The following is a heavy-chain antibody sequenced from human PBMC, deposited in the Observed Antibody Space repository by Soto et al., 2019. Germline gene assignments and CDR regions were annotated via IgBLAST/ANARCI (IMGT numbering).Heavy chain of an antibody. CDR1: GFTFSNAW. V-gene: IGHV3-15*01. CDR2: IKSKTDGGTT. J-gene: IGHJ4*02. D-gene: IGHD3-10*01. Sequence: EVQLVESGGGLVKPGGSLRLSCAASGFTFSNAWMSWVRQAPGKGLEWVGRIKSKTDGGTTDYAAPVKGRLTSSRDDSTNTLYLHMNSMKTEDADVYFCNKTDGSGGWGQGTLVTVSS. CDR3: NKTDGSGG.